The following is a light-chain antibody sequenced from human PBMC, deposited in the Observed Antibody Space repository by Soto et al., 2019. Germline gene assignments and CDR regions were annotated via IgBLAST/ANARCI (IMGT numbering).Light chain of an antibody. V-gene: IGKV3-11*01. J-gene: IGKJ4*01. CDR3: QQRSDWPPFT. Sequence: EIVLTQSPATLSLSPGERATLSCRASQSVSSYLAWYQQNPGQAPRLLIYDASNRATGIPARFSGSGSGTDFTLTISSLEPEEFAVYYCQQRSDWPPFTVGGGTKVEIK. CDR1: QSVSSY. CDR2: DAS.